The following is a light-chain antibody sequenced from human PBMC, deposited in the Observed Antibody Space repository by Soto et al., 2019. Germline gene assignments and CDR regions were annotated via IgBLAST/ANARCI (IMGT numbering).Light chain of an antibody. CDR3: QQYNNWPLT. Sequence: EIVMTHSPATLSVSPGERATLSCSASQRVSSDLAWYEQKPGQAPRLLIFGASTRATGIPARFSGSGSGTEFTLTVRSLQYEDFAVSYCQQYNNWPLTFGGGPKGESK. CDR1: QRVSSD. V-gene: IGKV3-15*01. J-gene: IGKJ4*01. CDR2: GAS.